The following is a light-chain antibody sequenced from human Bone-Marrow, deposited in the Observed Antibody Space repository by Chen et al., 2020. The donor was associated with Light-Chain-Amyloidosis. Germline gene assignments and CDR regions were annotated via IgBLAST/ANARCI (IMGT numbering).Light chain of an antibody. V-gene: IGLV3-21*02. CDR2: DDS. Sequence: SYVLTQPSSVSVAPGQTAPLACGGNNIGSTSVHWYQQTPGQAPLLVVYDDSDRPSGIPERLSGSNSGNTATLTISRVEAGDEADYYCQVWDRSSDRPVFGGGTKLTGL. J-gene: IGLJ3*02. CDR1: NIGSTS. CDR3: QVWDRSSDRPV.